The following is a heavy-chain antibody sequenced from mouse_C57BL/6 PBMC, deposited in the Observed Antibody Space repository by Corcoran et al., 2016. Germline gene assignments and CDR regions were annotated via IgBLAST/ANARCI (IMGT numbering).Heavy chain of an antibody. D-gene: IGHD4-1*01. CDR2: INPYNGGT. J-gene: IGHJ2*01. CDR1: GYTFTDYY. V-gene: IGHV1-19*01. Sequence: EVQLQPSGPVLVKPGAAGKMSYKAAGYTFTDYYMNWVKQSHGKSLEWIGVINPYNGGTSYNQKFKGKATLTVDKSSSTAYMELTSLTSEDSAVYYCARRTGTIDYWGQGTTLTVS. CDR3: ARRTGTIDY.